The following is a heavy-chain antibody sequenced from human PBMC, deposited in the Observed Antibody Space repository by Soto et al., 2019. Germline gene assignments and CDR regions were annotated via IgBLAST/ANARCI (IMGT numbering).Heavy chain of an antibody. CDR2: IYYSGST. J-gene: IGHJ4*02. CDR1: GGSISRYY. Sequence: SETLSLTCTVSGGSISRYYWRWIRQPPGKGLEWIGYIYYSGSTNYNPSLKSRVTISVDTSKNQFSLKLSSVTAADTAVYYCAGASLRYFDWLLSRPFFDYWGQGTLVTVS. D-gene: IGHD3-9*01. CDR3: AGASLRYFDWLLSRPFFDY. V-gene: IGHV4-59*01.